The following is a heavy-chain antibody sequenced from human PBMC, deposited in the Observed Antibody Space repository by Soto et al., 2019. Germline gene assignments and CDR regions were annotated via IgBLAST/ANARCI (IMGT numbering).Heavy chain of an antibody. Sequence: GGSLRLSCAASGFTFISYAMSWVRQAPWKGLEWVSAISGSGGSTYYADSVKGRFTISRDNSKNTLYLQMNSLRAEDTAVYYCAKDPRDIVVVVAAINWFDPWGQGTLVTVSS. CDR1: GFTFISYA. CDR3: AKDPRDIVVVVAAINWFDP. CDR2: ISGSGGST. J-gene: IGHJ5*02. V-gene: IGHV3-23*01. D-gene: IGHD2-15*01.